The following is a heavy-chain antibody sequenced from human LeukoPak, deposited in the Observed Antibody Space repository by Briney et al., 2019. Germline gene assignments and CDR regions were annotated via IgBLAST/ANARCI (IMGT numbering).Heavy chain of an antibody. CDR1: GFTFSNYW. D-gene: IGHD6-13*01. CDR3: ASASSHRIAAGGDS. CDR2: INGDGSSR. Sequence: LSGGSLRLSCAASGFTFSNYWMHWVRHAPGKGLVWVSRINGDGSSRNYADSVKGRFTISRDNAKNTLYLQMNSLRAEDTAVYYCASASSHRIAAGGDSWGQGTLVTVSS. J-gene: IGHJ4*02. V-gene: IGHV3-74*01.